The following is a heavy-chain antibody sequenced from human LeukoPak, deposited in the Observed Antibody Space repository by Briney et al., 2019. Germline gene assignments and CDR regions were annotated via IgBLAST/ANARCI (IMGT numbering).Heavy chain of an antibody. D-gene: IGHD3-22*01. Sequence: SETLSLTCTISGDPISSSSYYWGWIRQPPGKGLEWIGDIYYRGSTYYSPSLKSRVSISIDTSNNQFSLTLNPVTAADTALYFCARRRYYDSTCYLDWGQGTLVTVSS. CDR1: GDPISSSSYY. CDR3: ARRRYYDSTCYLD. V-gene: IGHV4-39*01. J-gene: IGHJ1*01. CDR2: IYYRGST.